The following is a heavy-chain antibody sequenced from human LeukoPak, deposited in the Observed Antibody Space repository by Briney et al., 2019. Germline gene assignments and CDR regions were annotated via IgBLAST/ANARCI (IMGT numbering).Heavy chain of an antibody. CDR3: AKYTMIVVVTGDFDY. CDR1: GFTFSSYG. J-gene: IGHJ4*02. CDR2: ISGSGGSK. V-gene: IGHV3-23*01. Sequence: GGSLRLSCAASGFTFSSYGMSWVRQAPGKGLEWVSAISGSGGSKYYADSVKGRFTISRDNSKSTLYLQMNSLRAEGTAVYYCAKYTMIVVVTGDFDYWGQGTLVTVSS. D-gene: IGHD3-22*01.